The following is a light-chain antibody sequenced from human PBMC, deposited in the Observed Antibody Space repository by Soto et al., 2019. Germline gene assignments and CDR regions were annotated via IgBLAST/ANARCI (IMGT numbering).Light chain of an antibody. CDR3: QQRSNWPRT. Sequence: EIVLTQSPATLSLSPGARATLSCRASPSVSTYLAWYQQKPGQPPRLLIYDASNRAAGTPARFSGSGSGTDFTLTSSSLESEDVAVYYCQQRSNWPRTFGQGNKLEIK. CDR1: PSVSTY. V-gene: IGKV3-11*01. J-gene: IGKJ2*01. CDR2: DAS.